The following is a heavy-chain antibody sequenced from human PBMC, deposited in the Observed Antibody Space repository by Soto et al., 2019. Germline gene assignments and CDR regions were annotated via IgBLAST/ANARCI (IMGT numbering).Heavy chain of an antibody. J-gene: IGHJ4*02. CDR1: GYTFASYA. CDR2: ISAYNGNT. V-gene: IGHV1-18*01. Sequence: QVQLVQSGAEVKKPGASVKVSCKASGYTFASYAISWMRQAPGQGLEWMGWISAYNGNTNYAQKLQGRVTMTTDTSTSTAYMALRRLRSYDTSVYYFARDPPPPDYWGQGTLVTVSS. CDR3: ARDPPPPDY.